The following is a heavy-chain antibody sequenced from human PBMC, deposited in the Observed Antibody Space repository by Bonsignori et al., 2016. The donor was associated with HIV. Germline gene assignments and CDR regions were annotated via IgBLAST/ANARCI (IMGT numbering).Heavy chain of an antibody. CDR3: AKGPRRANYGDYFDY. Sequence: GGSLRLSCAASGFTFSSYAMSWVRQAPGKGLEWVSAISGSAGSTYYADSVKGRFTISRDKPKNTLYMQMNSLRAEDTAVYYCAKGPRRANYGDYFDYWGQGTLVTVSS. CDR1: GFTFSSYA. J-gene: IGHJ4*02. D-gene: IGHD4-17*01. CDR2: ISGSAGST. V-gene: IGHV3-23*01.